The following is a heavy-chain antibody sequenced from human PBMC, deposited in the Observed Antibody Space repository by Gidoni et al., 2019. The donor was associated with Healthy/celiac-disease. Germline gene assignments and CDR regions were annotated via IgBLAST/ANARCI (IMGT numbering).Heavy chain of an antibody. CDR2: ITHSGST. J-gene: IGHJ4*02. D-gene: IGHD6-13*01. CDR3: ARGAAAAEGGSFDY. V-gene: IGHV4-34*01. Sequence: VQLQQWGAGLLKPSETLSLTCAVYGGSSSGYYWSWIRQPPGKGLEWIGEITHSGSTNYNPSLKSRVTISVDTSKNQFSLKLSSVTAADTAVYYCARGAAAAEGGSFDYWGQGTLVTVSS. CDR1: GGSSSGYY.